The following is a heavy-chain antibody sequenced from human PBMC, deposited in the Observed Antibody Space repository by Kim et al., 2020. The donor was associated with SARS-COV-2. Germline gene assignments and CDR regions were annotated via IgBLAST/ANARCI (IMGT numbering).Heavy chain of an antibody. V-gene: IGHV3-15*01. CDR3: TTWIEYYDSSGYYYFDY. D-gene: IGHD3-22*01. CDR1: GSTFSNAW. CDR2: IKSKTDGGTT. J-gene: IGHJ4*02. Sequence: GGSLRLSCAASGSTFSNAWMSWVRQAPGKGLEWVGRIKSKTDGGTTDYAAPVKGRFTISRDDSKNTLYLQMNSLKTEDTAVYYCTTWIEYYDSSGYYYFDYWGQGTLVTVSS.